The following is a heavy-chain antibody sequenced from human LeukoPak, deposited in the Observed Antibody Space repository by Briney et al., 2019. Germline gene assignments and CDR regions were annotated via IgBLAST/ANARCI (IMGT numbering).Heavy chain of an antibody. CDR2: IIPIFGTA. Sequence: SVKVSCKASGGTFSSYAISWVRQAPEQGLEWMGGIIPIFGTANYAQKFQGRVTITADESTSTAYMELSSLRSEDTAVYYCARITMVRGVPRITDAFDIWGQGTMVTVSS. V-gene: IGHV1-69*13. D-gene: IGHD3-10*01. J-gene: IGHJ3*02. CDR1: GGTFSSYA. CDR3: ARITMVRGVPRITDAFDI.